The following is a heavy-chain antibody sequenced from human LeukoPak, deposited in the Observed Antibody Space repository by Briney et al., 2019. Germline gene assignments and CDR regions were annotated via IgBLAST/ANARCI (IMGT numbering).Heavy chain of an antibody. D-gene: IGHD6-13*01. CDR1: GGSFTGYY. V-gene: IGHV4-34*01. Sequence: SETLSLTCAVYGGSFTGYYWSWIRQPPGKGLEWIGEISHRGSTNYNPSPKSRVTISVYTSKNQFSLKLTSVTAADTAVYYCARGRRQLVRSWGYWGQGTLVTVSS. J-gene: IGHJ4*02. CDR2: ISHRGST. CDR3: ARGRRQLVRSWGY.